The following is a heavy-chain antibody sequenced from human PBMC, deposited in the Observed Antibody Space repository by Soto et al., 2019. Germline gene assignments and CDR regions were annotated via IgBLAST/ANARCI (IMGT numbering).Heavy chain of an antibody. V-gene: IGHV4-30-2*01. J-gene: IGHJ6*02. D-gene: IGHD1-1*01. Sequence: SETLSLTCAVSGGSTSSGGYSWSWIRQPPGKGLEWIGYIYHSGSTYYNPSLKSRVTISVDRSKNQFSLKLSSVTAADTAVYYGARAPAQLYGMDVWGQGTTVTVSS. CDR2: IYHSGST. CDR1: GGSTSSGGYS. CDR3: ARAPAQLYGMDV.